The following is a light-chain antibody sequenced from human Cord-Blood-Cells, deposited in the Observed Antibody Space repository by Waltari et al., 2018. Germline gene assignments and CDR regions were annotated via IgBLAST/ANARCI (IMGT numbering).Light chain of an antibody. V-gene: IGKV1-8*01. CDR1: QGISSY. CDR2: AAS. CDR3: QQYYSYPLT. J-gene: IGKJ5*01. Sequence: AIRMTLSPSSFSASTGDRVTITCRASQGISSYLAWYQQKPGKAPKLLIYAASTLQSGVPSRFSGSGSGTDFTLTISCLQSEDFATYYCQQYYSYPLTFGQGTRLEIK.